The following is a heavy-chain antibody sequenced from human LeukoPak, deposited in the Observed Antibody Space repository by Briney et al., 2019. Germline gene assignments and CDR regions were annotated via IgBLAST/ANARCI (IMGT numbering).Heavy chain of an antibody. CDR2: ISGSGSSSSI. CDR3: ARGTHYGDSWYFDL. D-gene: IGHD4-17*01. CDR1: GFTFSSYS. Sequence: GGSLRLSCAASGFTFSSYSMNWVRQAPGKGLEWVSYISGSGSSSSIKYADSVKGRFTISRDNAKDSLYVQMNSLRDEDTAVYYCARGTHYGDSWYFDLWGRGTLVTVSS. J-gene: IGHJ2*01. V-gene: IGHV3-48*02.